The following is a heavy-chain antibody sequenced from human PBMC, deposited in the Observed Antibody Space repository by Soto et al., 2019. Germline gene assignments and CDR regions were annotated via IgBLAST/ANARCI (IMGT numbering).Heavy chain of an antibody. CDR1: GFTFSSYA. CDR2: ISGSGGST. Sequence: EVQLLESGGGLVQPGGSLRLSCAASGFTFSSYAMSWVRQAPGKGLEWVSAISGSGGSTYYADSVKGRFTIARDNSKNTLYLQMNSLRAEDTAVYYGARDLGYYDFWSGYSGMDVWGQGTTVTVSS. V-gene: IGHV3-23*01. D-gene: IGHD3-3*01. J-gene: IGHJ6*02. CDR3: ARDLGYYDFWSGYSGMDV.